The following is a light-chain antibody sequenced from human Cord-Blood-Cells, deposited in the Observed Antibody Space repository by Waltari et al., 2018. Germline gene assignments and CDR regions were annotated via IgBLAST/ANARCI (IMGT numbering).Light chain of an antibody. V-gene: IGKV3-15*01. J-gene: IGKJ1*01. CDR3: QQYNNWPWT. Sequence: EIVMTPSPATLSVSPGERATLSCRASQSVNSNLAWYQQKPGQDPRLLIYGASTRATGIPARFSGSGSGTDFTLTISSLQSEDFAVYYCQQYNNWPWTFGQGTKVEIK. CDR2: GAS. CDR1: QSVNSN.